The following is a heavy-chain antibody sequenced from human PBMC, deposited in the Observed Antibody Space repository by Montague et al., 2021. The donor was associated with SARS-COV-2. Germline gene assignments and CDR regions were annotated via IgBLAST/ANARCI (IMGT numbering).Heavy chain of an antibody. J-gene: IGHJ3*01. D-gene: IGHD6-19*01. CDR1: GGSTASHY. V-gene: IGHV4-59*08. CDR2: VYYNGDT. Sequence: SETLSLTCTVSGGSTASHYWNWSRQSPGKRPEWMGYVYYNGDTKNNPSLQSRVTISIDTSENQFSLRLNSGTAADTAVYFCARGWAFDPWGQGRLVTVSS. CDR3: ARGWAFDP.